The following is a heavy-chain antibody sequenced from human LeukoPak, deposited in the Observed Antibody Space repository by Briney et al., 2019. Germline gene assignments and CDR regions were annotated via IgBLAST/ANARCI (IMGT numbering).Heavy chain of an antibody. Sequence: ASVKVSCKASGYTFTSYDINWVRQATGHGLEWMGWMNPNSGNTGYAQKFQGRVTMTRNTSISTAYMELSSLRSEDTAVYYCARATGGTIFGVVIGHYYYYMDVWGKGTTVTVSS. CDR2: MNPNSGNT. V-gene: IGHV1-8*01. D-gene: IGHD3-3*01. CDR3: ARATGGTIFGVVIGHYYYYMDV. CDR1: GYTFTSYD. J-gene: IGHJ6*03.